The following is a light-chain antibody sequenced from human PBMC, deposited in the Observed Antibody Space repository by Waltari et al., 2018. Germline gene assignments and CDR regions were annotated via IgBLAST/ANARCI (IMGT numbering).Light chain of an antibody. J-gene: IGKJ4*01. CDR3: YQYGSAPLT. CDR1: QTLGGNY. V-gene: IGKV3-20*01. CDR2: GVS. Sequence: ETVLTQSPGTLSLSPGERATLSCRASQTLGGNYLAWFKQKPGRAPRLLIYGVSNRSTGIPDMFSGSGSGTDFTLSISRLEPKDFSVYYCYQYGSAPLTFGGGTKVEI.